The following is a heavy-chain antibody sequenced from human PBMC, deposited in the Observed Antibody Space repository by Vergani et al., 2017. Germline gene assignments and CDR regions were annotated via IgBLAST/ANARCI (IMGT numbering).Heavy chain of an antibody. Sequence: EVQLVESGGGLVKPGGSLRLFCAASGFTFSSYSMNWVRQAPGKGLGWVSPISSSSSYIYYADSVKGRFTISRDNAKNSLYLQMNSLRAEDTAVYYCARDRDTAMVHDYWGQGTLVTVSS. CDR3: ARDRDTAMVHDY. J-gene: IGHJ4*02. CDR2: ISSSSSYI. CDR1: GFTFSSYS. D-gene: IGHD5-18*01. V-gene: IGHV3-21*01.